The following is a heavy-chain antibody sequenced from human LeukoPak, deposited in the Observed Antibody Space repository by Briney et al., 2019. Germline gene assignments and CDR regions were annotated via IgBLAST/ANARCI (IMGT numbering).Heavy chain of an antibody. Sequence: SETLSLTCAVYGGSFSGYYWSWFRQPPGKGLEWIGGINHSGSTNYNPSLKSRVTISVDTSKNQFSLKLSSVTAADTAVYYCARGRDIVATLGSDYWGQGTLVTVSS. CDR3: ARGRDIVATLGSDY. V-gene: IGHV4-34*01. J-gene: IGHJ4*02. CDR2: INHSGST. CDR1: GGSFSGYY. D-gene: IGHD5-12*01.